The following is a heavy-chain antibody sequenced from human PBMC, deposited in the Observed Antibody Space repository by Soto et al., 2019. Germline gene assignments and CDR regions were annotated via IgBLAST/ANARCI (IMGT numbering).Heavy chain of an antibody. CDR1: GGSISSSSYY. CDR3: ARHSVYDWASYGMDV. CDR2: IYYSGST. J-gene: IGHJ6*04. V-gene: IGHV4-39*01. Sequence: QLQLQESGPGLVKPSETLSLTCTVSGGSISSSSYYWGWIRQPPGKGLEWIGSIYYSGSTYYNPSLKSRVPKSVNPPKTQFSLKLSSVPAADTAVYYCARHSVYDWASYGMDVWGKGTTVTVSS. D-gene: IGHD3-9*01.